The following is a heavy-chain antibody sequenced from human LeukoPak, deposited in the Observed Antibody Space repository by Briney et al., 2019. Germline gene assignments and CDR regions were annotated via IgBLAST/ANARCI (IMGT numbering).Heavy chain of an antibody. CDR2: IIPIFGTA. CDR1: GGTFSSYA. D-gene: IGHD1-7*01. J-gene: IGHJ4*02. V-gene: IGHV1-69*05. Sequence: GSSVKVSCKASGGTFSSYAISRVRQAPGQGLEWMGGIIPIFGTANYAQKFQGRVTITTDESTSTAYMELSSLRSEDTAVYYCARGRGITGTTSYFDYWGQGTLVTVSS. CDR3: ARGRGITGTTSYFDY.